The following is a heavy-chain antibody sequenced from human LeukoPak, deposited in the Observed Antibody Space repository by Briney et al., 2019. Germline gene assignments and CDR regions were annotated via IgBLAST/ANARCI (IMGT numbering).Heavy chain of an antibody. D-gene: IGHD2-2*01. CDR3: ARAGCSSTSCYYYYYYYMDV. V-gene: IGHV6-1*01. CDR1: GDSVSSNSAA. J-gene: IGHJ6*03. Sequence: SQTLSLTCAISGDSVSSNSAAWNWIRQSPSRGLEWLGRTYYRSKWYNDYAVSMKSRITINPDTSKNQFSLQLNSVTPGDTAVYYCARAGCSSTSCYYYYYYYMDVWGKGTTVTVSS. CDR2: TYYRSKWYN.